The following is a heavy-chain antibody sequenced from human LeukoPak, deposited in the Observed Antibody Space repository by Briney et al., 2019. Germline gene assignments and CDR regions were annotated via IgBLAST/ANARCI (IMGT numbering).Heavy chain of an antibody. CDR2: ISLYDGNT. V-gene: IGHV1-18*01. CDR1: GYTFTSYG. D-gene: IGHD2-21*02. Sequence: GASVKVSCKASGYTFTSYGISWVRQAPGQGLEWLGWISLYDGNTHYAQNLQGRVTMTTDTSTSTAYLELRSLISDDTAVYYCARTQGVTYYYYYMDVWGKGTTVTVSS. J-gene: IGHJ6*03. CDR3: ARTQGVTYYYYYMDV.